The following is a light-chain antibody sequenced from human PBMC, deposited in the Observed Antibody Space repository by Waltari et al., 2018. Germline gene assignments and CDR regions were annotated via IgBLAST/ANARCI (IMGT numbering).Light chain of an antibody. CDR1: ISDVGVYNF. Sequence: QSALTQPPSASGSPGQSVPISCTGTISDVGVYNFLSWYQQHPGNAPTLLIYEVYKRPSGVPDRFSGSKSGNTASLTVSGLQTEDEADYYCSSYAGSIVVIFGGGTKLTVL. J-gene: IGLJ2*01. CDR3: SSYAGSIVVI. CDR2: EVY. V-gene: IGLV2-8*01.